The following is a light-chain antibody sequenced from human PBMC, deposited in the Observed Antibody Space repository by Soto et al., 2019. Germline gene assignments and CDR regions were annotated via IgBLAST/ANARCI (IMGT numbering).Light chain of an antibody. V-gene: IGKV3-11*01. J-gene: IGKJ4*01. Sequence: ETVLTQSPATLSLYTVEIVTLSGRARQSVSSYLAWYQQKPGQAPRILIYDASNRATGIPARFSGSGSGTDLTLNISSLQPADFAVYYCQPRSNWPLTFGEGTKVDIK. CDR3: QPRSNWPLT. CDR2: DAS. CDR1: QSVSSY.